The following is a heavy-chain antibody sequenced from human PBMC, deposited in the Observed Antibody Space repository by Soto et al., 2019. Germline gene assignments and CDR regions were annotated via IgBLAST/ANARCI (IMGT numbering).Heavy chain of an antibody. D-gene: IGHD5-18*01. Sequence: QVQLVESGGGVVQPGRSLRLSCAASGFTFSSYGMHWVRQAPGKGLEWVAVIWYDGSNKYYADSVKGRFTISRDNSKNTLYLQMNSLRAEDTAVYYCAREGRIQLWLTLYGMDVWGQGTTVTVSS. CDR2: IWYDGSNK. J-gene: IGHJ6*02. CDR3: AREGRIQLWLTLYGMDV. CDR1: GFTFSSYG. V-gene: IGHV3-33*01.